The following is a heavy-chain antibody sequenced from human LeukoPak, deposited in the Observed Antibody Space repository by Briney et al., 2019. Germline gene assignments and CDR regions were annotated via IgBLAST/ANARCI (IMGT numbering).Heavy chain of an antibody. CDR3: ARGYSSSWNWFDP. Sequence: SETLPLTCTVSGGSISSYYWSWIRPPPGTGLEWIGYIYYSGSTNYNPSLKSRVTISVDTSKNQFSLKLSSVTAADTAVYYCARGYSSSWNWFDPGGQGTLVTASS. J-gene: IGHJ5*02. D-gene: IGHD6-13*01. CDR2: IYYSGST. V-gene: IGHV4-59*01. CDR1: GGSISSYY.